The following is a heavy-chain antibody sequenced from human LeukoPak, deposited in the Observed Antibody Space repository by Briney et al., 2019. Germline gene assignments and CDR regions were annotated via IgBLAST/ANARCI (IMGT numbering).Heavy chain of an antibody. CDR3: SYSGYESGFDY. V-gene: IGHV4-4*02. Sequence: PSETLTLTCAVSGGSISRSNWWSWVRQPPGKGLEWIGEIHHSGSTNYNSSLKSRVTISVDTSKNQFSLKLSSVTAADTAVYYYSYSGYESGFDYWGQGTLVTVSS. D-gene: IGHD5-12*01. J-gene: IGHJ4*02. CDR2: IHHSGST. CDR1: GGSISRSNW.